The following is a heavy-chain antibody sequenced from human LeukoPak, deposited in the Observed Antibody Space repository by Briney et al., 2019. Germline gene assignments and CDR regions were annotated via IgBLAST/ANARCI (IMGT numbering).Heavy chain of an antibody. CDR2: INPNSGRA. CDR3: ARVYHDGSFESGNWFDP. CDR1: GYTFTNYN. Sequence: GASVKVSCKASGYTFTNYNINWVRQATGQGLEWMGWINPNSGRAGCVQKFQGRVNITRDTSISTAYMELSSLRSEDTAVYYCARVYHDGSFESGNWFDPWGQGTLVTVSS. D-gene: IGHD3-22*01. V-gene: IGHV1-8*01. J-gene: IGHJ5*02.